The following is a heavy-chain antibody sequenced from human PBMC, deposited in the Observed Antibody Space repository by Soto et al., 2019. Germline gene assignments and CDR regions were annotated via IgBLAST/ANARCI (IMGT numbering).Heavy chain of an antibody. V-gene: IGHV3-23*01. CDR2: ISGSGGST. D-gene: IGHD3-3*01. Sequence: AGGSLRLSCAASGFTFSSYAMSWVRQAPGKGLEWVSAISGSGGSTYYADSVKGRFTISRDNSKNTLYLQMNSLRAEDTAVYYCAKAGRFLEWLLNYFDYWGQGTLVTVSS. J-gene: IGHJ4*02. CDR1: GFTFSSYA. CDR3: AKAGRFLEWLLNYFDY.